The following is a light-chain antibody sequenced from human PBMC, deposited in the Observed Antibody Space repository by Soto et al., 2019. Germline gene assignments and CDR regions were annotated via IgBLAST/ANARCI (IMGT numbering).Light chain of an antibody. CDR3: SSYTTSNTRQIV. J-gene: IGLJ1*01. CDR2: DVG. CDR1: SSDVGGYNY. V-gene: IGLV2-14*01. Sequence: QSALTDSASVSGSPGQSVTMSCTGTSSDVGGYNYVSWYQQHPGKAPKLMIYDVGNRPSSVSTRFSGSKSDNTASLTISGLQAEDEADYYSSSYTTSNTRQIVFGTGTKVTVL.